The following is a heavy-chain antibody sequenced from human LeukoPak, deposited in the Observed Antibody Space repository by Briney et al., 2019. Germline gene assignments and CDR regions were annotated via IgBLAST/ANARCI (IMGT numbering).Heavy chain of an antibody. CDR2: ISYDGSNK. CDR1: GFTFSSYS. D-gene: IGHD3-10*01. Sequence: PGGSLRLSCAASGFTFSSYSMHWVRQAPGKGLQWVAVISYDGSNKYYADSVKGRFTISRDNSKNTLYLQMNSLRAEDTAVYYCAINTMVRGVIIMDVWGKGTTVTISS. CDR3: AINTMVRGVIIMDV. J-gene: IGHJ6*03. V-gene: IGHV3-30*14.